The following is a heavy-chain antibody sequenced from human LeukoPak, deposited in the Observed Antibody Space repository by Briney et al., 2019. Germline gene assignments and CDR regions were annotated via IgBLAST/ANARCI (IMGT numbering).Heavy chain of an antibody. CDR1: GGSITHYY. Sequence: PETLSLTCTVSGGSITHYYWSWIRQPPGKGLEWIGYIFYSGNTNYNPSLKSRVTISVDTSKNQFSLKLSSVTAADTAVYYCARHWETSSWYVDYWGQGTLVTVSS. J-gene: IGHJ4*02. D-gene: IGHD6-13*01. CDR3: ARHWETSSWYVDY. CDR2: IFYSGNT. V-gene: IGHV4-59*08.